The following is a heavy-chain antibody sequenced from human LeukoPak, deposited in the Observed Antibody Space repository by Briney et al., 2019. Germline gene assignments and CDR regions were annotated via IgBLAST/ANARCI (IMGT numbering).Heavy chain of an antibody. V-gene: IGHV3-21*01. CDR2: ISSSSSYI. CDR3: ARDTVGATGDAFDI. J-gene: IGHJ3*02. Sequence: GGSLRLSCAASGFTFSSYSMNWVRQAPGKGLEWVSSISSSSSYIYYADSVKGRFTISRDNAKNSLYQQMNSLRVEDTAVYYCARDTVGATGDAFDIWGRGTMVTVSS. D-gene: IGHD1-26*01. CDR1: GFTFSSYS.